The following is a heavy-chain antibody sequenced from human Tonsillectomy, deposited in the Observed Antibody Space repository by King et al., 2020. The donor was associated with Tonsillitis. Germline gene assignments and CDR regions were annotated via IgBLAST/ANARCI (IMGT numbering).Heavy chain of an antibody. J-gene: IGHJ5*02. CDR2: IRYDGTNK. CDR1: GFTFSSYG. CDR3: AKGVGLGKLSPASWGGNWFDP. V-gene: IGHV3-30*02. D-gene: IGHD3-10*01. Sequence: VQLVQSGGGVVQPGGSLRLSCAASGFTFSSYGMHWVRQAPGKGLEWVAFIRYDGTNKYYADSVKGRFTISRDNSKNTLYLQMNSLRAEDTAVYYCAKGVGLGKLSPASWGGNWFDPWGQGTLVTVSS.